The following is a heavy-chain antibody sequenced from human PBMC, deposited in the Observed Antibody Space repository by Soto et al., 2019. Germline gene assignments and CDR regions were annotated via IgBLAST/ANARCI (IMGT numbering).Heavy chain of an antibody. D-gene: IGHD2-15*01. CDR3: ARGGGYSYPFDY. J-gene: IGHJ4*02. CDR1: GGSISSYY. CDR2: IYYSGST. Sequence: TSETLSLTCTVSGGSISSYYWSWIRQPPGKGLEWIGYIYYSGSTNHNPSLKSRVTISVDTSKNQFSLKLSSVTAADTAVYYCARGGGYSYPFDYWGQGTLVTVSS. V-gene: IGHV4-59*01.